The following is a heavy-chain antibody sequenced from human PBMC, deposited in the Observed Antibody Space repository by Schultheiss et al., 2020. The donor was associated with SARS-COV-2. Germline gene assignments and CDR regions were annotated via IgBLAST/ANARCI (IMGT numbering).Heavy chain of an antibody. CDR3: AREYREYSSSPLGN. J-gene: IGHJ1*01. CDR1: GFTFSSYA. V-gene: IGHV3-23*01. Sequence: GESLKISCSASGFTFSSYAMHWVRQAPGKGLEWVSAISGSGGSTYYADSVKGRFTISRDNSKNTLYLQMNSLRAEDTAVYYCAREYREYSSSPLGNWGQGTLVTVSS. CDR2: ISGSGGST. D-gene: IGHD6-6*01.